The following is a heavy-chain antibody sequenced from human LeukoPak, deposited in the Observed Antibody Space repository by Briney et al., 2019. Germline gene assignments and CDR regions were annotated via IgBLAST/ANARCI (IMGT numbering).Heavy chain of an antibody. V-gene: IGHV1-8*03. CDR3: ARGLRLPTRARYYYYMDV. Sequence: ASVKVSCKASGYTFTSYDINWVRQATGQGLEGMGWMNPNSGNTGYAQKFQGRVTITRNTSISTAYMELSSLRSEDTAVYYCARGLRLPTRARYYYYMDVWGKGTTVTVSS. CDR2: MNPNSGNT. CDR1: GYTFTSYD. J-gene: IGHJ6*03.